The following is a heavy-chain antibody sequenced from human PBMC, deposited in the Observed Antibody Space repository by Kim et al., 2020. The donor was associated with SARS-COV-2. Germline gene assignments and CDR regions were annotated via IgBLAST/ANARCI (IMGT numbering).Heavy chain of an antibody. Sequence: ASVKVSCKASGYTFTSYGISWVRQAPGQGLEWMGWISAYNGNTNYAQKLQGRVTMTTDTSTSTAYMELRSLRSDDTAVYYCARGLTSASWTYYMDVWGKGTTVTVSS. CDR3: ARGLTSASWTYYMDV. CDR2: ISAYNGNT. D-gene: IGHD3-9*01. J-gene: IGHJ6*03. V-gene: IGHV1-18*01. CDR1: GYTFTSYG.